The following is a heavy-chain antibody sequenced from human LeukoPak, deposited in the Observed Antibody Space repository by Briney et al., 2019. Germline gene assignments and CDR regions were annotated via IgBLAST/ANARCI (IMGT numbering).Heavy chain of an antibody. J-gene: IGHJ4*02. CDR1: SGSINSYY. Sequence: PSETVSLTCTVSSGSINSYYWGWVRQPPGKGLEWIGRIYTTGASQYNPSLKSRVTMSIDTSTNQFSLNLRSMTAADTAVYYCGRQGYTASYYFLDFWRRGTLVAVS. CDR3: GRQGYTASYYFLDF. CDR2: IYTTGAS. V-gene: IGHV4-4*07. D-gene: IGHD1-26*01.